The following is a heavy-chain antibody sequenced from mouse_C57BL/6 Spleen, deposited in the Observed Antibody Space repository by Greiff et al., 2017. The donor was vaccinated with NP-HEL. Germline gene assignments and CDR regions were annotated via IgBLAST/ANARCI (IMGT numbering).Heavy chain of an antibody. V-gene: IGHV1-54*01. J-gene: IGHJ2*01. Sequence: VQLVESGAELVRPGTSVKVSCKASGYAFTNYLIEWVKQRPGQGLEWIGVINPGSGGTNYNEKFKGKATLTADKSSSTVYMQLSSLTSEDSAVYFCARDSYGSSYYFDYWGQGTTLTVSS. CDR1: GYAFTNYL. CDR3: ARDSYGSSYYFDY. CDR2: INPGSGGT. D-gene: IGHD1-1*01.